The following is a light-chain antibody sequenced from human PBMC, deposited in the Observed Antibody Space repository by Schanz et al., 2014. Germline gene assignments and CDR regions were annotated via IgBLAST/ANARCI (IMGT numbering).Light chain of an antibody. J-gene: IGLJ2*01. V-gene: IGLV2-14*01. CDR1: SSDIGGYNF. CDR3: SSYTSSITPVV. Sequence: QSALTQPASVSGSPGQSITISCTGTSSDIGGYNFVSWCQQHPGKAPKLMIYDVSNRPSGVSNRFSGSKSGNTASLTISGLQAEDEADYYCSSYTSSITPVVFGGGTKLTVL. CDR2: DVS.